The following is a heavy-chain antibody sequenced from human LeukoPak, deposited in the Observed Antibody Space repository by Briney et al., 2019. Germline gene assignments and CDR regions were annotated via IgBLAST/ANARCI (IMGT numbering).Heavy chain of an antibody. CDR1: GYTFTSYF. J-gene: IGHJ6*03. CDR3: ARLVVKRYYYYMDV. CDR2: INPSGGNT. V-gene: IGHV1-46*01. D-gene: IGHD3-22*01. Sequence: GASVKVSCKSYGYTFTSYFMHWVRQAPGQGLEWMGIINPSGGNTNYAQKLQGRVTMTTDTSTSTAYMELRSLRSDDTAVYYCARLVVKRYYYYMDVWGKGTTVTVSS.